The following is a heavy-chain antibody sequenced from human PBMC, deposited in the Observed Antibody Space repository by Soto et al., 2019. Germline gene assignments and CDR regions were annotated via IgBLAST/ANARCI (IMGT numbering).Heavy chain of an antibody. Sequence: PSETLSLTCIVSGASISNYYWSWFRQPPEKGVEYIGYVFYSGSTGYNPSLKSRVSISVDKSKNQFSLKLSSVTAADTAVYYCAAVPRLEYYYGSGSYYHYYYYGMDVWGQGTTVTVSS. D-gene: IGHD3-10*01. J-gene: IGHJ6*02. V-gene: IGHV4-59*12. CDR3: AAVPRLEYYYGSGSYYHYYYYGMDV. CDR2: VFYSGST. CDR1: GASISNYY.